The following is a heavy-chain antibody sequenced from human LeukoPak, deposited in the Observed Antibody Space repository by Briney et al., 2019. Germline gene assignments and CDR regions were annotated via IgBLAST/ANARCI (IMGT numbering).Heavy chain of an antibody. CDR3: ATTPYDYVWGSYRPFDY. J-gene: IGHJ4*02. CDR1: GFTFTNAC. D-gene: IGHD3-16*02. V-gene: IGHV3-15*01. Sequence: GGSLRLSCAASGFTFTNACMSWVRQAPGKGLEWVGRIKSKTDGGTTDYAAPVKGRFTISKDDSKNTLYLQMNSLKTEDTAVYYCATTPYDYVWGSYRPFDYWGQGTLVTVSS. CDR2: IKSKTDGGTT.